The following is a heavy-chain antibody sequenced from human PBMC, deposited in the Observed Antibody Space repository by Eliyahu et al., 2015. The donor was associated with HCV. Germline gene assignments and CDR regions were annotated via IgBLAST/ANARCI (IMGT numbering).Heavy chain of an antibody. Sequence: EVQVVESGGXLVQPGGSLRXXCATSGFTFSXFWMHWVRRAPGKGLEWVANINHDGTEKNYVDSVKGRFSISRDNANDSLFLQMSSLRVDDTAVYYCVREGRTDSMDVWGQGTTVTVSS. V-gene: IGHV3-7*01. CDR3: VREGRTDSMDV. CDR1: GFTFSXFW. CDR2: INHDGTEK. J-gene: IGHJ6*02.